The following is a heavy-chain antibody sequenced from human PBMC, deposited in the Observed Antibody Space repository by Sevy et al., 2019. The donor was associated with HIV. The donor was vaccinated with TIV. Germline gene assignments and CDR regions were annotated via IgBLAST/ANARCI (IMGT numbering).Heavy chain of an antibody. V-gene: IGHV3-20*04. CDR1: ALNFDDYG. CDR2: INWNGVGT. CDR3: ARERSCGGDCYYFDY. J-gene: IGHJ4*02. D-gene: IGHD2-21*02. Sequence: GGSLRLSCAASALNFDDYGMSWVRQAPGKGLEWVSAINWNGVGTSYADSVKGRFTISRDNAKNSLYVQMNSLRAEDTALYYCARERSCGGDCYYFDYWGQGTLVTVSS.